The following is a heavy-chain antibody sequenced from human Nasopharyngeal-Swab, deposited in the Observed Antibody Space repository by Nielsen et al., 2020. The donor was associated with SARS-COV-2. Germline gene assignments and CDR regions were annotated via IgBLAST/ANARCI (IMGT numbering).Heavy chain of an antibody. CDR2: ISSSGSTI. Sequence: GESLKISCAASGFTFSSYEMNWVRQAPGKGLEWVSYISSSGSTIYYADPVKGRFTISRDNAKNSLYLQMNSLRAEDTAVYYCARAGRYDSSGYPLYWGQGTLVTVSS. CDR3: ARAGRYDSSGYPLY. D-gene: IGHD3-22*01. V-gene: IGHV3-48*03. J-gene: IGHJ4*02. CDR1: GFTFSSYE.